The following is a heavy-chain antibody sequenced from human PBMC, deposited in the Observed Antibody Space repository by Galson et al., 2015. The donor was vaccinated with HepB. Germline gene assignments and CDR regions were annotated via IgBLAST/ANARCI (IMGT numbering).Heavy chain of an antibody. CDR3: ARESRPSNYYDSSAFDI. Sequence: SLRLSCAASGFTFSSYWMSWVRQAPGKGLEWVANIKQDGSEKYYVDSVKGRFTISRDNAKNSLYLQMNSLRAEDTAVYYCARESRPSNYYDSSAFDIWGQGTMVTVSS. V-gene: IGHV3-7*03. CDR2: IKQDGSEK. J-gene: IGHJ3*02. CDR1: GFTFSSYW. D-gene: IGHD3-22*01.